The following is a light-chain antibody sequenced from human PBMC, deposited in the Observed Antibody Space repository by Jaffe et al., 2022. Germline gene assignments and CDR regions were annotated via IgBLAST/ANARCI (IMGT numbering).Light chain of an antibody. Sequence: QSVLTQPPSASGTPGQRVTISCSGSRSNIGSTAVNWYQQLPGTAPKLLIYSNNQRPSGVPDRLSGSKSGTSASLAISGLQSEDEADYYCATWDGSLNGWVFGGGTKLTVL. CDR2: SNN. V-gene: IGLV1-44*01. CDR1: RSNIGSTA. J-gene: IGLJ3*02. CDR3: ATWDGSLNGWV.